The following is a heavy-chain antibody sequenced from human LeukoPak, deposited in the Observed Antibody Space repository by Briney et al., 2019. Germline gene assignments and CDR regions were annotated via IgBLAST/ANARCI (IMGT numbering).Heavy chain of an antibody. CDR1: GYTFTTYG. D-gene: IGHD1-1*01. Sequence: ASVKVSCKASGYTFTTYGITWVRQAPGQGLEWMGWISAYNGNTHYAQKFQGRVTTTTDTSTSTAYMELRSLRSDDTAVYYCARDRNDGYRDFDYWGQGTLVTVSS. J-gene: IGHJ4*02. CDR2: ISAYNGNT. CDR3: ARDRNDGYRDFDY. V-gene: IGHV1-18*01.